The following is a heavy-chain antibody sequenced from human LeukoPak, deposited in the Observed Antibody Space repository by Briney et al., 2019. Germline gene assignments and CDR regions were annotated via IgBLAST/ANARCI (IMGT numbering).Heavy chain of an antibody. D-gene: IGHD5-24*01. CDR2: IIPIFGTA. CDR3: ARVGDGYPGGAFDI. Sequence: SAKVSCKASGGTFSSYAISWVRQAPGQGLEWMGGIIPIFGTANYAQKFQGRVTITADESTSTAYMELSSLRSEDTAVYYCARVGDGYPGGAFDIWGQGTMVTVSS. CDR1: GGTFSSYA. J-gene: IGHJ3*02. V-gene: IGHV1-69*01.